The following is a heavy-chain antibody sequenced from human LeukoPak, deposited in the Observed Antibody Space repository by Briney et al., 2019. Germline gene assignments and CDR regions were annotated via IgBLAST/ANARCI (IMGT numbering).Heavy chain of an antibody. CDR1: GFIFSTYA. CDR3: AKDGPRRDGYNDH. Sequence: GGSLRLSCAASGFIFSTYAMHWVRQAPGKGLEWVAFIRYDGGKKYYVDSVKGRFTISRDNSKNTLYSQMNSLRPEDTAVYYCAKDGPRRDGYNDHWGQGTLVTVSS. V-gene: IGHV3-30*02. J-gene: IGHJ4*02. CDR2: IRYDGGKK. D-gene: IGHD5-24*01.